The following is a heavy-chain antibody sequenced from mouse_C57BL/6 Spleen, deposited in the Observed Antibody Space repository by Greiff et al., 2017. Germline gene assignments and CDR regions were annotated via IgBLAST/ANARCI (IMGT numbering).Heavy chain of an antibody. CDR2: INPNNGGT. Sequence: VQLQQSGPELVKPGASVKISCKASGYTFTDYYMNWVKQSHGKSLEWIGDINPNNGGTSYNQKFKGKATLTVDKSSSTAYMELRSLTSEDSAVYYCARSYLTRYYYAMDYWGQGTSVTVSS. J-gene: IGHJ4*01. CDR3: ARSYLTRYYYAMDY. CDR1: GYTFTDYY. V-gene: IGHV1-26*01. D-gene: IGHD5-1-1*01.